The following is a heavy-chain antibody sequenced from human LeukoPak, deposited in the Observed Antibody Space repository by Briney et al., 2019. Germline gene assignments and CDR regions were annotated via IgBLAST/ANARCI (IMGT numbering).Heavy chain of an antibody. J-gene: IGHJ4*02. CDR1: GFTFSDYY. CDR2: MSSSGSTI. Sequence: KPGGSLRLSCAASGFTFSDYYMNWIRQAPGKGLEWISYMSSSGSTISYADSVTGRFTVSRDNAKNSLYLQMDSLRAEDTAVYYCARSILPAANAIDYWGPGTLLTVSS. CDR3: ARSILPAANAIDY. D-gene: IGHD2-2*01. V-gene: IGHV3-11*04.